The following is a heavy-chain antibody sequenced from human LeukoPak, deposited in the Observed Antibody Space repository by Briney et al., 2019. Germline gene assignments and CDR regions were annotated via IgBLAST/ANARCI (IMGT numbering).Heavy chain of an antibody. D-gene: IGHD5-12*01. CDR3: ARSLRGYSGLGV. J-gene: IGHJ6*04. Sequence: PSETLSLTCTVSGGSISSGSYYWSWIRQPAGKGLEWIGRIYTSGSTSYNPSLKSRVTISLDTSKSQFSLNLTSVTAADTAVYYCARSLRGYSGLGVWGKGTTVTISS. V-gene: IGHV4-61*02. CDR1: GGSISSGSYY. CDR2: IYTSGST.